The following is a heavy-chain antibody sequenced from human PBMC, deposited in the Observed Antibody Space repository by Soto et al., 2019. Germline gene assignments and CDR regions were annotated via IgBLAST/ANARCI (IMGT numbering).Heavy chain of an antibody. CDR1: QYNFTNYC. D-gene: IGHD3-22*01. CDR3: ARALYDTDSVPVGAESRYYVMDV. V-gene: IGHV1-46*01. J-gene: IGHJ6*02. Sequence: QVQLVQSGAESKTPGASVKVSCKASQYNFTNYCVHWVRQAPGQGLEWMGVINPSGGSTKYAQTFRGRVTMTRDTSTNTVYMDLRSLRPEDTVVYFCARALYDTDSVPVGAESRYYVMDVWGRGTTVTVSS. CDR2: INPSGGST.